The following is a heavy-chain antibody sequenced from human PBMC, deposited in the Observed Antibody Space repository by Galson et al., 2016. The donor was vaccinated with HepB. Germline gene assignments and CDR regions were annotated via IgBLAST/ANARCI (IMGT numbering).Heavy chain of an antibody. D-gene: IGHD3-16*01. Sequence: SLRLSCAASGFTFSRFAMHWVRQAPGKGLEWVAVIFFDGKNKYYADSVKGRFTIFIDKSKNALFLQMDSLRAEDTAVYYCAKEGLRRSLDTWGQGTLVTVS. J-gene: IGHJ5*02. CDR2: IFFDGKNK. V-gene: IGHV3-30*04. CDR1: GFTFSRFA. CDR3: AKEGLRRSLDT.